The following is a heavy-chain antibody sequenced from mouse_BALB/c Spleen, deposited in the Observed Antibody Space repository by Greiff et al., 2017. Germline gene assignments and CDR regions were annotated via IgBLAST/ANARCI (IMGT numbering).Heavy chain of an antibody. CDR2: ISYSGST. V-gene: IGHV3-2*02. J-gene: IGHJ3*01. CDR3: ARFGYYWFAY. CDR1: GYSITSDYA. Sequence: EEQLQESGPGLVKPSQSLSLTCTVTGYSITSDYAWNWIRQFPGNKLEWMGYISYSGSTSYNPSLKSRISITRDTSKNQFFLQLNSVTTEDTATYYCARFGYYWFAYWGQGTLVTVSA. D-gene: IGHD2-3*01.